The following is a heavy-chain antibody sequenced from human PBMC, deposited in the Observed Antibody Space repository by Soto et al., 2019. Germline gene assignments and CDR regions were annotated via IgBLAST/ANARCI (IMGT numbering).Heavy chain of an antibody. D-gene: IGHD3-10*01. Sequence: GGSLRLSCAASGFTFSSYAMSWVRQAPGKGLEWVSAISGSGGSTYYADSVKGRFTISRDNSKNTLYLQMNSLRAEDTAVYYCAKDSKAGNGRGITMVRGVIDYWGQGTLVTVSS. CDR2: ISGSGGST. J-gene: IGHJ4*02. CDR3: AKDSKAGNGRGITMVRGVIDY. V-gene: IGHV3-23*01. CDR1: GFTFSSYA.